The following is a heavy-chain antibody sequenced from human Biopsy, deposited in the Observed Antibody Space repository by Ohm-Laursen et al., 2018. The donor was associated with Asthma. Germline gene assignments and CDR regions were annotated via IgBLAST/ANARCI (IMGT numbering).Heavy chain of an antibody. CDR3: AKRRGYSDLTDFDH. CDR1: GLTFSDYW. D-gene: IGHD3-3*01. CDR2: VKGDGRRP. J-gene: IGHJ4*02. Sequence: GSLRLSCTASGLTFSDYWMHWVRQAPGKGLEWVSRVKGDGRRPSYADSMKGRFTISRDNAKSTLYLQMNRLRADDTAVYYCAKRRGYSDLTDFDHWGQGTLVTVSS. V-gene: IGHV3-74*01.